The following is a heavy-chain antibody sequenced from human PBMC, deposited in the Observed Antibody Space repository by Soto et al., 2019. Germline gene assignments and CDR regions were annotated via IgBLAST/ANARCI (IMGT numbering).Heavy chain of an antibody. CDR2: IYYSGST. Sequence: QVQLQESGPGLVKPSQTLSLTCTVSGGSISSGGYYWSWIRQHPGKGLEWIGYIYYSGSTYYNPXXKSRVTISVDXXKXQXCLKLSSVTAADTAVYYCARDLGPYYDYGRPSRFDPWGQGTLVTVSS. V-gene: IGHV4-31*03. CDR3: ARDLGPYYDYGRPSRFDP. CDR1: GGSISSGGYY. D-gene: IGHD3-16*01. J-gene: IGHJ5*02.